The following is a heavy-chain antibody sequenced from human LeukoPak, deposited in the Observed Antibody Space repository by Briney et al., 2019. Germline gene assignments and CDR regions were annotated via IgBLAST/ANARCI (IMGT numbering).Heavy chain of an antibody. CDR1: GYTFTSYG. V-gene: IGHV1-18*01. Sequence: ASVKVSCKASGYTFTSYGISWVRQAPGQGLEWMGWISAYNGNTNYAQKLQGRVTMTTDTSTSTAYMELRSLRSDDTAVYYCARGADYDFWSGYYTTDAFDIWGQGTMVTVSS. D-gene: IGHD3-3*01. CDR2: ISAYNGNT. CDR3: ARGADYDFWSGYYTTDAFDI. J-gene: IGHJ3*02.